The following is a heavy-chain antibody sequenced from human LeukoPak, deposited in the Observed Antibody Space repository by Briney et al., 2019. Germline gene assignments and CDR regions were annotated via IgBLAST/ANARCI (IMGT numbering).Heavy chain of an antibody. CDR3: ARDRGTYCSGGSCYYPDYYGMDV. CDR2: ISSSSSYI. V-gene: IGHV3-21*01. CDR1: GFTFSSYS. D-gene: IGHD2-15*01. J-gene: IGHJ6*02. Sequence: GGSLRLSCVASGFTFSSYSMNWVRQAPGKGLEWASSISSSSSYIYYADSVKGRFTISRDNAKNSLYLQMNSLRAEDTAVYYCARDRGTYCSGGSCYYPDYYGMDVWGQGTTVTVSS.